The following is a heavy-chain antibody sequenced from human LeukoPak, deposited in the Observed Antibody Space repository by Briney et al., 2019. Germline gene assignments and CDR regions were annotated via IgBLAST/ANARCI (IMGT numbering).Heavy chain of an antibody. CDR2: ISGSGGSA. D-gene: IGHD1-26*01. CDR1: GFSFSSYA. CDR3: AKDVRFSGSWRAFDI. V-gene: IGHV3-23*01. Sequence: GGSLRLSCAASGFSFSSYAMTWVRQAPGKGLEWVSSISGSGGSANYADSVKGRFTISRDNSKNMLYLQMDSLRAEDTAIHYCAKDVRFSGSWRAFDIWGQGTLVTVSS. J-gene: IGHJ3*02.